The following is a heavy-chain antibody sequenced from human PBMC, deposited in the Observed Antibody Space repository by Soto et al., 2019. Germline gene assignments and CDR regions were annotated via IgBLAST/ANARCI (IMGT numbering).Heavy chain of an antibody. CDR1: GFSLSTSEVG. D-gene: IGHD2-8*02. J-gene: IGHJ4*02. Sequence: SGPTLVNPTETLTLTCSFSGFSLSTSEVGVGWIRQPPGKAPEWLALIYGNNDRRYSPSLRPRLTITKDTSKNNVVLSMTNMDPVDSATYYCAQRHKFHNYWYYFDYWGLGTLVTVSS. CDR2: IYGNNDR. CDR3: AQRHKFHNYWYYFDY. V-gene: IGHV2-5*01.